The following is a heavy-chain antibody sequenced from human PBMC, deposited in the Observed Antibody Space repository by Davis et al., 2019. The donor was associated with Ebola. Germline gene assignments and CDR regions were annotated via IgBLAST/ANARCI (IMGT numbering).Heavy chain of an antibody. CDR3: ARDLRYDSSGYDYYFYMDV. V-gene: IGHV4-31*03. CDR1: GGSISRGGSY. CDR2: IYYNGST. J-gene: IGHJ6*03. Sequence: PSETLSLTYTVSGGSISRGGSYWTWIRQHPGKGLEWIGYIYYNGSTYYKPSLKSRVTISLGTSKNQFSLNLYSVTAADTAVYYCARDLRYDSSGYDYYFYMDVWGKGTTVTVSS. D-gene: IGHD3-22*01.